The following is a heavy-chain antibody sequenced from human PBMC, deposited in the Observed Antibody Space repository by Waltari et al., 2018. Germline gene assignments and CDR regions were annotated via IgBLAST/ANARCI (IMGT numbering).Heavy chain of an antibody. CDR3: AREYSSFEPIFDY. CDR2: INRSGST. J-gene: IGHJ4*02. D-gene: IGHD5-12*01. V-gene: IGHV4-34*02. CDR1: DDSFSKYY. Sequence: QVQLQQWGAGLLKPSETLSVTCEVFDDSFSKYYWVWIRQSPGKGLEWIGEINRSGSTNYNPALKGRVTISRDMSKKQVSLRVTSVTAADTAVYYCAREYSSFEPIFDYWGRGTLVTVSS.